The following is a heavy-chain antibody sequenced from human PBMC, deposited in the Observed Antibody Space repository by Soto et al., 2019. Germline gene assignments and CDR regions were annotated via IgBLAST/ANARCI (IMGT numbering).Heavy chain of an antibody. CDR3: ARDRVNCSSTSRRYGMDV. Sequence: ASVKVSCKASGYTFTSYAMHWVRQAPGQRLEWMGWINAGNGNTKYSQKFQGRVTITRDTSASTAYMELSSLRSEDTAVYYCARDRVNCSSTSRRYGMDVWGQGTTVTVYS. CDR2: INAGNGNT. CDR1: GYTFTSYA. J-gene: IGHJ6*02. D-gene: IGHD2-2*01. V-gene: IGHV1-3*01.